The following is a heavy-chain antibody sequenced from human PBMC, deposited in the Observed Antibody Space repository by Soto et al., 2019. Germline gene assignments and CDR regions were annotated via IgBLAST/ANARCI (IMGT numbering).Heavy chain of an antibody. CDR3: ASVRYLGWLPGENFYVH. J-gene: IGHJ4*02. D-gene: IGHD3-3*01. CDR2: IIPIFGTV. V-gene: IGHV1-69*01. Sequence: QVQLVQSGAEVKKPGSSVKVSCKASGGTFSSYAISWVRQAPGQGLEWMGGIIPIFGTVDYAQKFQGRVTFTADESVSAAYMELSRLRLENTAVYYYASVRYLGWLPGENFYVHLGQGTLVTVSS. CDR1: GGTFSSYA.